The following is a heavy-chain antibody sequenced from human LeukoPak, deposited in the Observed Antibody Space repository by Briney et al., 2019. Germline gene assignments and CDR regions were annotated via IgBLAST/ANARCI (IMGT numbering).Heavy chain of an antibody. J-gene: IGHJ6*02. Sequence: GGSLRLSCAASGFTFSSYSMNWVRQAPGKGLEWVSSISSSSSYIYYADSVKGRFTISRDNAKNSLYLQMNSLRAEDTAVYYCARDEEDIVATIYYYYYGMDVWGQGTTVTVSS. CDR3: ARDEEDIVATIYYYYYGMDV. V-gene: IGHV3-21*01. D-gene: IGHD5-12*01. CDR2: ISSSSSYI. CDR1: GFTFSSYS.